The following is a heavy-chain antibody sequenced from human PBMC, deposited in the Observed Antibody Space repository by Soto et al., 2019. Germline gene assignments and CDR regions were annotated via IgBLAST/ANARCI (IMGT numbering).Heavy chain of an antibody. CDR3: AKITTDIVVVTAIDLFDY. CDR2: ISYDGSNK. Sequence: GGSLRLSCAASGFTFSSYGMHWVRQAPGKGLEWVAVISYDGSNKYYADSVKGRFTISRDNSKNTLYLQMNSLRAEDTAVYYCAKITTDIVVVTAIDLFDYWGQGTLVTVSS. CDR1: GFTFSSYG. D-gene: IGHD2-21*02. V-gene: IGHV3-30*18. J-gene: IGHJ4*02.